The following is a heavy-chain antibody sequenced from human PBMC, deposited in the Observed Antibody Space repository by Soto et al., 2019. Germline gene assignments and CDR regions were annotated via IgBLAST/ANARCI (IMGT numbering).Heavy chain of an antibody. CDR2: INHSGST. Sequence: PSETLSLTCAVYGGSFSGYYWSWIRQPPGKGLEWIGEINHSGSTNYNPSLKSRVTISVDTSKNQFSLKLSSVTAADTAVYYCARERAYYYGSGSYYSPFHYYYYGMDVWGQGTTVTVSS. D-gene: IGHD3-10*01. CDR1: GGSFSGYY. V-gene: IGHV4-34*01. J-gene: IGHJ6*02. CDR3: ARERAYYYGSGSYYSPFHYYYYGMDV.